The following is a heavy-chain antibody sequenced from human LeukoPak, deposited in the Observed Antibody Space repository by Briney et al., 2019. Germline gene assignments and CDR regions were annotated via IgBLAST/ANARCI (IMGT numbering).Heavy chain of an antibody. CDR2: IYTSGST. Sequence: SETLSLTCTVSGGSISSGSYYWSWIRQPAGKGLEWIGGIYTSGSTNYNPSLKSRVTISVDTSKNQFSLKLSSVTAADTAVYYCARAELYYDSSGILGYWGQGTLVTVSS. J-gene: IGHJ4*02. V-gene: IGHV4-61*02. D-gene: IGHD3-22*01. CDR1: GGSISSGSYY. CDR3: ARAELYYDSSGILGY.